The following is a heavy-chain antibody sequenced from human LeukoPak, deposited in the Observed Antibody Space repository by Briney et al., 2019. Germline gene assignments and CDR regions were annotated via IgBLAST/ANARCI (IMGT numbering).Heavy chain of an antibody. D-gene: IGHD2-21*02. J-gene: IGHJ3*01. V-gene: IGHV3-48*03. Sequence: GGSLRLSCAVSGFTFSSYEMNWARQAPGKALEGVSYIGSGGAPILYADSVKGRFTISRDNAKSSLDLQMNSLRVEDTAVYYCARGRRGDGDVLDVWGQGTMVTVSS. CDR1: GFTFSSYE. CDR2: IGSGGAPI. CDR3: ARGRRGDGDVLDV.